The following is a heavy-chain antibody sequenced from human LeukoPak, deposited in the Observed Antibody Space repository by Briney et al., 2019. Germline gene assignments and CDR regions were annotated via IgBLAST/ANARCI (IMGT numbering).Heavy chain of an antibody. J-gene: IGHJ6*03. CDR3: ARSYSNYFRYYYYYYMDV. D-gene: IGHD4-11*01. Sequence: ASVKVSCKASGYTFTSYAMNWVRQAPGQGLEWMGWINTNTGNPTYAQGFTGRFVFSLDTSVSTAYLQISSLKAEDTAVYYCARSYSNYFRYYYYYYMDVWGKGTTVTVSS. CDR1: GYTFTSYA. CDR2: INTNTGNP. V-gene: IGHV7-4-1*02.